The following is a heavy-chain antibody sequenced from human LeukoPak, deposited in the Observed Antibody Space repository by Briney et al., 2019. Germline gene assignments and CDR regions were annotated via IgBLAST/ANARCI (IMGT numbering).Heavy chain of an antibody. Sequence: GGSLRLSCAASGFTFSDHYMDWVRRAPGKGLEWVGRSRNKANSYTTEYAASVKGRFTISRDDSKNSLYLQMNSLKTEDTAVYYCARDLGSWGQGTLVTVSS. CDR2: SRNKANSYTT. D-gene: IGHD3-16*01. CDR1: GFTFSDHY. CDR3: ARDLGS. J-gene: IGHJ5*02. V-gene: IGHV3-72*01.